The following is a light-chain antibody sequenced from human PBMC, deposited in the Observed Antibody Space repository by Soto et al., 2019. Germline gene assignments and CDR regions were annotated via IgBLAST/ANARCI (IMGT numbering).Light chain of an antibody. J-gene: IGKJ5*01. V-gene: IGKV3-15*01. CDR2: GAS. CDR1: QSVSIN. CDR3: QQYDNWPPIT. Sequence: EIVMTQSPATLSLSPGERATLPCRASQSVSINLAWYQQKSGQAPRLLIYGASIRATGIPARFSGSGSGTEFTLTISSLQSEDFAVYYCQQYDNWPPITFGQGTRLEIK.